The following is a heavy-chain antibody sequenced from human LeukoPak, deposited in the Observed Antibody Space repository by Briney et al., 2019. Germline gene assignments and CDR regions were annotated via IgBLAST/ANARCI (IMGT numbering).Heavy chain of an antibody. CDR3: ASEPKTTYDILTGYYS. CDR1: GFTFSSYS. Sequence: GGSLRLSCAASGFTFSSYSMNWFRQAPGKGLEWVSSISSSSSYIYYADSVKGRFTISRDNAKNSLYLQMNSLRAEDTAVYYCASEPKTTYDILTGYYSWGQGTLVTVSS. J-gene: IGHJ4*02. D-gene: IGHD3-9*01. V-gene: IGHV3-21*01. CDR2: ISSSSSYI.